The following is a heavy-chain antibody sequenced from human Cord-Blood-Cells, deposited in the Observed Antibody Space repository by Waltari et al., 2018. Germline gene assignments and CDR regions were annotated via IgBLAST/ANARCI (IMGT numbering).Heavy chain of an antibody. V-gene: IGHV4-59*01. CDR2: IYYSGST. J-gene: IGHJ3*02. Sequence: VQLQESGPGLVQPSETLSLTCPFSGGPTSSYARNWIRQPPGKGLEWIGYIYYSGSTNYNPSLKSRVTIAVDTSKNQFSLKLSSVTAADTAVYYCARAWGDAFDIWGQGTMVTVSS. CDR3: ARAWGDAFDI. D-gene: IGHD7-27*01. CDR1: GGPTSSYA.